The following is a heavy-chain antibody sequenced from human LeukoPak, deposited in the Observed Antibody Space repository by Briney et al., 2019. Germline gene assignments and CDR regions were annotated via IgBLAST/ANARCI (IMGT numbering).Heavy chain of an antibody. CDR1: GYTFTNYD. CDR3: ARAGGYCGSTSCYSGYYYYFMDV. J-gene: IGHJ6*03. Sequence: ASVKVSCKASGYTFTNYDINWVRQATGQGLEWMGWINPKSGVTDSKMKFQGRVTLTRDTSITTAYMELISLTSDDAAVYYCARAGGYCGSTSCYSGYYYYFMDVWGKGTTVAVSS. V-gene: IGHV1-8*01. CDR2: INPKSGVT. D-gene: IGHD2-2*01.